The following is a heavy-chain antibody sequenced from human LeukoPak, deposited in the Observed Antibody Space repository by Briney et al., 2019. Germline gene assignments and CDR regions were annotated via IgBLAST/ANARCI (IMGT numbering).Heavy chain of an antibody. CDR2: IMPLFGTA. J-gene: IGHJ5*02. D-gene: IGHD4-17*01. CDR1: GGTFNNSA. CDR3: ARDVHGDYGSGWFDP. V-gene: IGHV1-69*05. Sequence: SVKVSCKTSGGTFNNSAISWVRQAPGQGLEWQGGIMPLFGTAGYAQKFQGRVTITKDESTRTVYLELTSLTSDDTAVYYCARDVHGDYGSGWFDPWGQGTLVSVSS.